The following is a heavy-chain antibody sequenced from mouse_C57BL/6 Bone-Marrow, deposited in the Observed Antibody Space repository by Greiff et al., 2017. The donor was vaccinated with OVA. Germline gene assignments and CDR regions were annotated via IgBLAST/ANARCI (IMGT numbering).Heavy chain of an antibody. CDR3: ARSYYDGRYYYALDD. V-gene: IGHV7-3*01. CDR2: IRNNANGYTT. D-gene: IGHD1-1*01. CDR1: GFTFTDYY. J-gene: IGHJ4*01. Sequence: EVQRVESGGGLVQPGGSLSLSCAASGFTFTDYYMSWVRQPPGKALEWLGSIRNNANGYTTEYSAYVKGRFTISRDNSQSVHYLQISAMRAEDSATYCCARSYYDGRYYYALDDWGQGTSVTVSS.